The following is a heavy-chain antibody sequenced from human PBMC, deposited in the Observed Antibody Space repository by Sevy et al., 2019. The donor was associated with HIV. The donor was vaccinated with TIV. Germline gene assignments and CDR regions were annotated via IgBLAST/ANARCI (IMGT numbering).Heavy chain of an antibody. V-gene: IGHV3-72*01. Sequence: GGSLRLSCVASGFTFSDHYMEWVRQAPGKALEWVGRTGNKADGYTTEYAASVKGRFTISRDDSKNSLYVQMNSLKTEDTAVYYCATHADIAAAGRVFDYWGQGTLVTVSS. D-gene: IGHD6-13*01. J-gene: IGHJ4*02. CDR3: ATHADIAAAGRVFDY. CDR1: GFTFSDHY. CDR2: TGNKADGYTT.